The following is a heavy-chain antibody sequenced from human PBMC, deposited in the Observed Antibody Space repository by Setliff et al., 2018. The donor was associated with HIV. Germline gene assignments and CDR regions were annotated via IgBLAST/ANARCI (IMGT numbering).Heavy chain of an antibody. J-gene: IGHJ4*01. CDR3: ARDKWASGFDF. CDR2: INQDGSEK. D-gene: IGHD1-26*01. Sequence: PGGSLRLSCVASRFTFNDYWMSWVRQAPGKGLEWVANINQDGSEKNSVDSVKGRFTISRDNAKNSFYLQMNSLRVDDTAVYFCARDKWASGFDFWGHGTLVTVSS. CDR1: RFTFNDYW. V-gene: IGHV3-7*01.